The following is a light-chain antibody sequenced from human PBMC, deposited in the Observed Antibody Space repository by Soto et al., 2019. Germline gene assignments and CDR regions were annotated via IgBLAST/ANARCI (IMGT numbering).Light chain of an antibody. J-gene: IGKJ4*01. CDR3: QQSYSSPLT. V-gene: IGKV1-39*01. CDR1: QSISNY. Sequence: DIQMTQSPSSLSASVGDRVTITCRASQSISNYLNWYQQKPGKAPEFLIFAASTLQSGVPSRFSGSGSGTDFTLTISSLQPEDFATYYCQQSYSSPLTFGGGTKVEIK. CDR2: AAS.